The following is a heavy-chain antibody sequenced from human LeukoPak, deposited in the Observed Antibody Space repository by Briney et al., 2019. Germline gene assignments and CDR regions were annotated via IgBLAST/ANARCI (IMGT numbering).Heavy chain of an antibody. CDR3: ARGSGNGGRFWFDP. D-gene: IGHD6-25*01. CDR2: MNTDTGNP. V-gene: IGHV7-4-1*02. Sequence: ASVKVSCKASGYTFTTYAINWVRQAPGQGLEWMGWMNTDTGNPTYAQGFTGRFVFSLDTSVRTAYLQINSLKAEDTAVYYCARGSGNGGRFWFDPWGQGTLVTVSS. CDR1: GYTFTTYA. J-gene: IGHJ5*02.